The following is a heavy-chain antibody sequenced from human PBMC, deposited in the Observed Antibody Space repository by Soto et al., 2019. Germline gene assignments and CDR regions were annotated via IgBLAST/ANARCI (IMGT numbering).Heavy chain of an antibody. J-gene: IGHJ6*02. V-gene: IGHV3-33*01. D-gene: IGHD2-2*01. Sequence: PGGSLRLSCAASGFTFSSYGMHWVRQAPGKGLEWVAGIWYDGSNKCYADSVKGRFTISRDNSKNTLYLQMNSLRAEDTAVYYCARGPALPLYYYGMDVWGQGTTVTVSS. CDR2: IWYDGSNK. CDR3: ARGPALPLYYYGMDV. CDR1: GFTFSSYG.